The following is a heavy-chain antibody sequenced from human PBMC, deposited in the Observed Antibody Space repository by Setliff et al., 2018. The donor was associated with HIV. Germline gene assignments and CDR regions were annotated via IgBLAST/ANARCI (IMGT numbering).Heavy chain of an antibody. CDR1: DGSVSGYS. J-gene: IGHJ3*02. Sequence: ETLSLTCSVSDGSVSGYSWSWIRQPAGKGLEWIGRSYTSGTTNYNPSLKSRVTMSVDTSKNQFSLKLSSVTAADTAVYYCARAGSMVRGVIISAIDIWGQGTMVTVSS. CDR3: ARAGSMVRGVIISAIDI. CDR2: SYTSGTT. D-gene: IGHD3-10*01. V-gene: IGHV4-4*07.